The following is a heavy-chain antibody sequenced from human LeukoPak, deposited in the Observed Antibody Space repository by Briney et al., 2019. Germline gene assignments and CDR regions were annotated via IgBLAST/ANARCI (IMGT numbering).Heavy chain of an antibody. D-gene: IGHD2-2*01. Sequence: SQNLSLTCTVSGGSISSYYWSWIRQPAGKGLEWIGRIYTSGSTNYNPSLKSRVTMSVDTSKNQFSLKLSSVTAADTAVYYCAREQGYCSSTSCSANYYYYYYMDVWGKGTTVTVSS. CDR2: IYTSGST. CDR3: AREQGYCSSTSCSANYYYYYYMDV. V-gene: IGHV4-4*07. CDR1: GGSISSYY. J-gene: IGHJ6*03.